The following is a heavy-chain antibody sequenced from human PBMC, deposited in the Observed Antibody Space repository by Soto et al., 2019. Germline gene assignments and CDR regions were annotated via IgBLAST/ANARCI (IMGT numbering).Heavy chain of an antibody. CDR2: ISAYNGNT. Sequence: GASVKVSCKASGYTFTSYGISWVRQAPGQGLEWMGWISAYNGNTNYAQKLQGRVTMTTDTSTSTAYMELRSLRSDDTAVYYCARGLGYCSSTSCYRGPPYYYYGMDVWGQGTTVTAP. CDR1: GYTFTSYG. CDR3: ARGLGYCSSTSCYRGPPYYYYGMDV. V-gene: IGHV1-18*01. D-gene: IGHD2-2*02. J-gene: IGHJ6*02.